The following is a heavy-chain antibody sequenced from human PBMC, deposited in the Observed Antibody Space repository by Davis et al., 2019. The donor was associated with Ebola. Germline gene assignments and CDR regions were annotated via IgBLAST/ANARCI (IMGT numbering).Heavy chain of an antibody. J-gene: IGHJ6*02. CDR1: GFTFSSYW. CDR2: INSDGSST. CDR3: ARDRRIQLWYQINYYYGMDV. V-gene: IGHV3-74*01. Sequence: PGGSLRLSCAASGFTFSSYWMHWVRQAPGKGLVWVSRINSDGSSTSYADSVKGRFTISRDNAKNTLYLQMNSLRAEDTAVYYCARDRRIQLWYQINYYYGMDVWGQGTTVTVSS. D-gene: IGHD5-18*01.